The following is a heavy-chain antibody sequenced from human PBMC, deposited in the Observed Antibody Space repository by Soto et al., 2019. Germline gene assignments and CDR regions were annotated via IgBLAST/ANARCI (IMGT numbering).Heavy chain of an antibody. J-gene: IGHJ6*02. Sequence: PGGSLRLSCAASGFTFSSYGMHWVRQAPGKGLEWVAVIWYDGSNKYYADSVKGRFTISRDNSKNTLYLQMNSLRAEDTAVYYCARSYGGKSGYYYGMDVWGQGTTVTVSS. CDR1: GFTFSSYG. V-gene: IGHV3-33*01. CDR3: ARSYGGKSGYYYGMDV. CDR2: IWYDGSNK. D-gene: IGHD2-15*01.